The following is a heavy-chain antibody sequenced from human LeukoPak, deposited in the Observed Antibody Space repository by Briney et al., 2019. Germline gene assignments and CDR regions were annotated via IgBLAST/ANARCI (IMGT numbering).Heavy chain of an antibody. Sequence: SETLSLTCTVSGYSISSGYYWGWIRQPPGKGLEWIGSINHSGSTNYNPSLKSRVTISVDTSKNQFSLKLSSVTAADTAVYYCARSRIVVVVAAPRRDYYYMDVWGKGTTVTISS. D-gene: IGHD2-15*01. J-gene: IGHJ6*03. CDR1: GYSISSGYY. V-gene: IGHV4-38-2*02. CDR3: ARSRIVVVVAAPRRDYYYMDV. CDR2: INHSGST.